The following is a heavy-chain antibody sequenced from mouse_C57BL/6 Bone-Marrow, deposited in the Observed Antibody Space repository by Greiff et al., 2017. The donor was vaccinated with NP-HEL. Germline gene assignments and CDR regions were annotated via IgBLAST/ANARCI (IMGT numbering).Heavy chain of an antibody. CDR1: GFTFSSYA. V-gene: IGHV5-4*01. CDR3: AREDYGSSPYYAMDC. D-gene: IGHD1-1*01. CDR2: ISDGGSYT. J-gene: IGHJ4*01. Sequence: EVKLMESGGGLVKPGGSLKLSCAASGFTFSSYAMSWVRQTPEKRLEWVATISDGGSYTSYPDNVKGRFTISRDNAKNNLYLQMSHLKSEDTAMYYCAREDYGSSPYYAMDCWGQGTSVTVSS.